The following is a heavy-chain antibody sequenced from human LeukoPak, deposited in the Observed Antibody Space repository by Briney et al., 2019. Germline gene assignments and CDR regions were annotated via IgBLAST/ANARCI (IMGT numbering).Heavy chain of an antibody. D-gene: IGHD3-10*01. J-gene: IGHJ4*02. V-gene: IGHV4-59*01. CDR1: GGSISSYY. CDR3: ARRYGSGSSGTFDY. CDR2: IYYSGST. Sequence: PSETLSLTCTVFGGSISSYYWSWIRQPPGKGLEWIAYIYYSGSTNYNPSLKSRVTISVDTSKNQFSLKLSSVTAAGTAVYYCARRYGSGSSGTFDYWGQGTLVTVSS.